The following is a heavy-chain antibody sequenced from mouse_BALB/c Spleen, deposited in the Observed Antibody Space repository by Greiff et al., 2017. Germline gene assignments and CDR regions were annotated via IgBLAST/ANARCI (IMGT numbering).Heavy chain of an antibody. V-gene: IGHV3-2*02. CDR1: GYSITSDYA. J-gene: IGHJ4*01. Sequence: EVKLVESGPGLVKPSQSLSLTCTVTGYSITSDYAWNWIRQFPGNKLEWMGYISYSGSTSYNPSLKSRISITRDTSKNQFFLQLNSVTTEDTATYYCARDFITTASYAMDYWGQGTSVTVSS. D-gene: IGHD1-2*01. CDR2: ISYSGST. CDR3: ARDFITTASYAMDY.